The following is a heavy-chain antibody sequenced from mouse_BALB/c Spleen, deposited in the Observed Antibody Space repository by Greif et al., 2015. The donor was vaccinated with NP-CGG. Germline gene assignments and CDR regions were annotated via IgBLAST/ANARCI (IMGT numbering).Heavy chain of an antibody. D-gene: IGHD4-1*01. J-gene: IGHJ2*01. CDR1: GYTFTSSW. CDR2: IHPNSGNT. Sequence: QVQLQQSGSVLVRPGASVKLSCKASGYTFTSSWMHWAKQRPGQGLEWTGEIHPNSGNTNYNEKFKGEATLTVDTSSSTAYVDLSSLTSEDSAVYYCARDWYFDYWGQGTTLTVSP. V-gene: IGHV1S130*01. CDR3: ARDWYFDY.